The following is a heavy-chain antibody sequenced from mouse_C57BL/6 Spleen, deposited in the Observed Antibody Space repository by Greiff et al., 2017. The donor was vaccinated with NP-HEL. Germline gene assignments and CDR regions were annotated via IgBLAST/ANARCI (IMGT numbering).Heavy chain of an antibody. V-gene: IGHV1-54*01. CDR3: ARCYYGSSYFDY. CDR2: INPGSGGT. J-gene: IGHJ2*01. D-gene: IGHD1-1*01. CDR1: GYAFTNYL. Sequence: VQLQQSGAELVRPGTSVKVSCKASGYAFTNYLIEWVKQRPGQGLEWIGVINPGSGGTKYNEKFKGKATLTADKSSSTAYMQLSSLTSEDSAVYFCARCYYGSSYFDYWGQGTTLTVSS.